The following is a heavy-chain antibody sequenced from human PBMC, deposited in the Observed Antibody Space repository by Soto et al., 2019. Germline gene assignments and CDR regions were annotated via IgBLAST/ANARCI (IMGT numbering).Heavy chain of an antibody. Sequence: GGSLRLSCAASGFTFSSYAMSWVRQAPGKGLEWVSAISGSGGSTYYADSVKGRFTISRDNSKNTLYLQMNSLRAEDTAVYYCAKDQQQWLVAPYFDYWGQGTLVTVSS. D-gene: IGHD6-19*01. CDR1: GFTFSSYA. V-gene: IGHV3-23*01. CDR3: AKDQQQWLVAPYFDY. CDR2: ISGSGGST. J-gene: IGHJ4*02.